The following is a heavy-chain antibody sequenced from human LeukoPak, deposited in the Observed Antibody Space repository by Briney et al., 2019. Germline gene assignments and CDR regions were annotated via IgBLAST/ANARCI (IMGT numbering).Heavy chain of an antibody. V-gene: IGHV1-2*02. CDR2: INPNSGGT. J-gene: IGHJ6*03. D-gene: IGHD3-3*01. CDR3: ARERRDYDFWSGYSFYYYYMDV. CDR1: GYTFTGYY. Sequence: ASVKVSCKASGYTFTGYYMHWVRQAPGQGLEWMGWINPNSGGTNYAQKFQGRVTMTRDTSISTAYMELSRLRSEDTAVYYCARERRDYDFWSGYSFYYYYMDVWGKGTTVTVSS.